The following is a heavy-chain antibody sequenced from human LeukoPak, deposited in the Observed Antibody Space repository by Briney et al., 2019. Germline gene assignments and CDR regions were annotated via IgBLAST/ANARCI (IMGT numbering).Heavy chain of an antibody. CDR3: ARASQGRWLQSFGAFDI. Sequence: SVKVSYMASGGTFISYAISWVRQAPGQGLEGMGGIIPFFGTANYAQKFQGRVMITTDESTSTAYMELSSLRSEDTAVYYCARASQGRWLQSFGAFDIWGQGTMVTVSA. CDR1: GGTFISYA. D-gene: IGHD5-24*01. J-gene: IGHJ3*02. V-gene: IGHV1-69*05. CDR2: IIPFFGTA.